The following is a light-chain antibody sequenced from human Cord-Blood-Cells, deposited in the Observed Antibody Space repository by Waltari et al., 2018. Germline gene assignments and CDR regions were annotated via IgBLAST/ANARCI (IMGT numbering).Light chain of an antibody. CDR3: QQYYSTPRT. J-gene: IGKJ1*01. CDR2: WAS. V-gene: IGKV4-1*01. CDR1: QSVLYGTNNNNY. Sequence: DIVMTQSPDSLAVSLGERATINCKSSQSVLYGTNNNNYLAWYQQKPGQPPKLLIYWASTRESGVPDRISGSGSGTDFTLTISSLQAEDVAVYYCQQYYSTPRTFGQGTKVEIK.